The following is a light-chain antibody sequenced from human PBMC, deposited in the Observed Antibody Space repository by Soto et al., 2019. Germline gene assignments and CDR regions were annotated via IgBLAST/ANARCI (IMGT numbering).Light chain of an antibody. Sequence: QSDLTQPASVSGSPGQSITISCTGTSSDVGSYNYVSWYQQHPGKAPKLMIYDVSNRPSGVSNRFFGSKSGNTASLTISGLQAEDEADYYCNSYTTSNTYVFGTGTKLTVL. CDR3: NSYTTSNTYV. CDR2: DVS. CDR1: SSDVGSYNY. J-gene: IGLJ1*01. V-gene: IGLV2-14*03.